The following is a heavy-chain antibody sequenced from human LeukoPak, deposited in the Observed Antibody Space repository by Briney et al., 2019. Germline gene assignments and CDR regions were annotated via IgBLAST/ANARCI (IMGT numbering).Heavy chain of an antibody. Sequence: PGGSLRLSCAASGFTFSSYAMSWVRQAPGKGLGWVSAISGSGGSTYYADSVKGRFTISRDNSKNTLYLQMNSLSAEDTAVYYCAKSPALYYDILTGYEDYRGQGTLVTVSS. CDR3: AKSPALYYDILTGYEDY. D-gene: IGHD3-9*01. CDR1: GFTFSSYA. V-gene: IGHV3-23*01. J-gene: IGHJ4*02. CDR2: ISGSGGST.